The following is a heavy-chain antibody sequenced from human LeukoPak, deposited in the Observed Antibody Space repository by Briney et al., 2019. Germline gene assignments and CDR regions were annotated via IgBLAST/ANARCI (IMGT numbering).Heavy chain of an antibody. CDR1: GFTFSSYA. V-gene: IGHV3-23*01. J-gene: IGHJ6*02. D-gene: IGHD5-18*01. CDR3: AKHRGYSYGNYYDMHV. Sequence: GGSLRLSCAASGFTFSSYAMSWVRQAPGKGLEWVSGISGSGGSTYYADSVKGRFTIPRDNSKNTLYLQMNSLRAEDTAVYYCAKHRGYSYGNYYDMHVWGQGTTVSVSS. CDR2: ISGSGGST.